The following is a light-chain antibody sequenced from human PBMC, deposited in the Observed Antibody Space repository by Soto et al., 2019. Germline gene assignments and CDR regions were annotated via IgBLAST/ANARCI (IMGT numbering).Light chain of an antibody. J-gene: IGLJ1*01. CDR2: EGT. CDR3: CSYGGSRTYV. Sequence: QSALTQPASVSGPLGQSIVISCTGSSSDIGSYDLVSWYQQYPGKAPKVVIFEGTKRPSGVSNRFSGSKSGNTASLTISGLQTEDEADYYCCSYGGSRTYVFGAGTKVTVL. V-gene: IGLV2-23*01. CDR1: SSDIGSYDL.